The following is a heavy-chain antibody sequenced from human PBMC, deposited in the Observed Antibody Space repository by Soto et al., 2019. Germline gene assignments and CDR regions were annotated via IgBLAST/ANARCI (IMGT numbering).Heavy chain of an antibody. CDR3: ARPAPMVRGVIGAFDI. Sequence: QLQLQESGPGLVKPSETLSLTCTVSGGSISSSSYYWGWIRQPPGKGLEWIGSIYYSGSTYYNPSLKSRVTISVDTSKNQFSLKLSSVTAADTAVYYCARPAPMVRGVIGAFDIWGQGTMVTVSS. CDR1: GGSISSSSYY. D-gene: IGHD3-10*01. CDR2: IYYSGST. V-gene: IGHV4-39*01. J-gene: IGHJ3*02.